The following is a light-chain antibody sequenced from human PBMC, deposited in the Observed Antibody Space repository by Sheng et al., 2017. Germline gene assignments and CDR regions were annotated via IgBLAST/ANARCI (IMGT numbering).Light chain of an antibody. V-gene: IGLV8-61*01. CDR3: VLYMGSGIWV. CDR1: SGSVSTNYY. Sequence: QTVVTQEPSFSVSPGGTVTLTCGLSSGSVSTNYYPSWYQQTPGQAPRTLIYNTNTRSSGVPDRFSGSILGNKAALTITGAQADDESDYYCVLYMGSGIWVFGGGTEADRP. J-gene: IGLJ3*02. CDR2: NTN.